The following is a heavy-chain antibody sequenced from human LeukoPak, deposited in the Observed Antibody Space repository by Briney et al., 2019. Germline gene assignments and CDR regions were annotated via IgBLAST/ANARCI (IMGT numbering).Heavy chain of an antibody. J-gene: IGHJ5*02. CDR1: GGSFSGYY. V-gene: IGHV4-34*01. CDR2: INHSGST. D-gene: IGHD2-8*01. CDR3: ARVLMVYAINWFDP. Sequence: SETLSLTCAVYGGSFSGYYWSWIRQPPGKGLEWIGEINHSGSTNYDPSLKSRVTISVDTSKNQFSLKLSSVTAADTAVYYCARVLMVYAINWFDPWGQGTLVTVSS.